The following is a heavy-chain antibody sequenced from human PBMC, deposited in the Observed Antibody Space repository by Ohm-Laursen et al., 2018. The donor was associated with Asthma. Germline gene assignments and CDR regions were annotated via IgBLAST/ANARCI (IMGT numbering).Heavy chain of an antibody. CDR3: ARHVEDYYDSSGYYYH. J-gene: IGHJ4*02. V-gene: IGHV5-51*01. CDR2: IYPGDSDT. Sequence: ESLKISCKGSGYSFTSYWIGWVRQMPGKGLEWMGIIYPGDSDTRYSPSFQGQVTISADKSISTAYLQWSSLKASDTAMYYCARHVEDYYDSSGYYYHWGQGTLVTVSS. D-gene: IGHD3-22*01. CDR1: GYSFTSYW.